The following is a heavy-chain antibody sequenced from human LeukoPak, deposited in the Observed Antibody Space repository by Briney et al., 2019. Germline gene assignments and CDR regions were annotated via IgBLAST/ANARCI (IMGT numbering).Heavy chain of an antibody. J-gene: IGHJ5*02. CDR3: ARDGSGSYSWFDP. CDR2: ISSSSSYI. V-gene: IGHV3-21*01. Sequence: GGSLRLSCAASGFTFSSYAMHWVRQAPGKGLEWVSSISSSSSYIYYADSVKGRFTISRDNAKNSLYLQMNSLRAEDTAVYYCARDGSGSYSWFDPWGQGTLVTVSS. CDR1: GFTFSSYA. D-gene: IGHD3-10*01.